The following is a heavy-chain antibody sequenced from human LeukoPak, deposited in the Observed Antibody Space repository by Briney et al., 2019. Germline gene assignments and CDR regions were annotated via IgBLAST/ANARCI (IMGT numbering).Heavy chain of an antibody. CDR1: GFTSNDFA. V-gene: IGHV3-9*02. J-gene: IGHJ4*02. CDR2: IDSDGGVI. D-gene: IGHD6-13*01. Sequence: QPGGSLRLSCAASGFTSNDFAMHWVRQGPGKGLEWVSSIDSDGGVISYAESVKGRFTISRDDAKTSLNLEMNSLRPEDTAFYYCAKEVSKIASGAVIDVWGQGTLVTVSS. CDR3: AKEVSKIASGAVIDV.